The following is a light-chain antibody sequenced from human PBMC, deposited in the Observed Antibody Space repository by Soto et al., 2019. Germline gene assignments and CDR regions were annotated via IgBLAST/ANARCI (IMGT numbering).Light chain of an antibody. CDR1: QGISTL. J-gene: IGKJ5*01. CDR3: QHFKSFPIT. CDR2: ESS. Sequence: IEFRQCPSFLLAFVGGGGTLTCRASQGISTLLAWYQQTTGKPPKVLIYESSLLQSGVPSRFRGIGSWTDFTLTLSRLQPEDFSTYYCQHFKSFPITFGQGTRLEIK. V-gene: IGKV1-9*01.